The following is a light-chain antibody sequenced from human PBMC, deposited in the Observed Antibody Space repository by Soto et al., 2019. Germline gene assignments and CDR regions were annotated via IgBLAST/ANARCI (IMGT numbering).Light chain of an antibody. CDR3: QVWDSSSDHRTV. V-gene: IGLV3-21*04. J-gene: IGLJ2*01. Sequence: SYELTQPPSVSVAPGKTARITCGGNHIGSKSVHWYQQKPGQAPVLVIYYDSDRPSGIPERFSGSNSGNTATLTISRVEAGDEADYYCQVWDSSSDHRTVFGGGTKLTVL. CDR2: YDS. CDR1: HIGSKS.